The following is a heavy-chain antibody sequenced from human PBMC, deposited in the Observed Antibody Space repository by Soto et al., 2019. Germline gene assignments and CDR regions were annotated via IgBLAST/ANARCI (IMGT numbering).Heavy chain of an antibody. CDR3: ARQSKYSRFSGMDV. CDR2: IYPGDSDT. D-gene: IGHD6-6*01. J-gene: IGHJ6*02. Sequence: GEPMRVSCRGAGYNITSYWSGRVSKITGKGLEWMGIIYPGDSDTRYSPSFQGQVTISADKSISTAYLQWSSLKASDTAMYYCARQSKYSRFSGMDVWGQGTTVTVSS. V-gene: IGHV5-51*01. CDR1: GYNITSYW.